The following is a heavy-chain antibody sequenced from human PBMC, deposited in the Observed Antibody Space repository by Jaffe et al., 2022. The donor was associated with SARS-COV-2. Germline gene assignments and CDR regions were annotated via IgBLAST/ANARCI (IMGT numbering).Heavy chain of an antibody. D-gene: IGHD3-9*01. J-gene: IGHJ3*02. CDR1: GFTFSSYG. CDR2: IWYDGSNK. V-gene: IGHV3-33*01. Sequence: QVQLVESGGGVVQPGRSLRLSCAASGFTFSSYGMHWVRQAPGKGLEWVAVIWYDGSNKYYADSVKGRFTISRDNSKNTLYLQMNSLRAEDTAVYYCAREGDDILTGYYMPMRAFDIWGQGTMVTVSS. CDR3: AREGDDILTGYYMPMRAFDI.